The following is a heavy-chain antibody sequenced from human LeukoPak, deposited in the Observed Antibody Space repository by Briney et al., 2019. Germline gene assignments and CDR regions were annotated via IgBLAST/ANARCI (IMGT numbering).Heavy chain of an antibody. CDR1: GGSISSYF. J-gene: IGHJ6*02. CDR3: ASTSKNSNYGMDV. Sequence: SEALSLTCTVSGGSISSYFWSWIRQPPGKGLEWIGYIYYSGSTNYNPSLKSRVTISVDTSKNQFSLKLSSVTAADTAVYYCASTSKNSNYGMDVWGQGTTVTVSS. D-gene: IGHD2-2*01. CDR2: IYYSGST. V-gene: IGHV4-59*01.